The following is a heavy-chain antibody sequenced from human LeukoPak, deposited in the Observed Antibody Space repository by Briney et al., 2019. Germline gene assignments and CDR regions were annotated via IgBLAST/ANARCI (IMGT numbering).Heavy chain of an antibody. CDR2: IYYSGST. V-gene: IGHV4-39*07. CDR1: GGSISSSSYY. Sequence: PSETLSLTCTVSGGSISSSSYYWGWIRQPPGKGLEWIGSIYYSGSTYSNPSLKSRVTISADTSKNQFSLKLSSVTTADTAVYYCARRTTGTHADAFDIWGQGTVVTVSS. J-gene: IGHJ3*02. CDR3: ARRTTGTHADAFDI. D-gene: IGHD1-1*01.